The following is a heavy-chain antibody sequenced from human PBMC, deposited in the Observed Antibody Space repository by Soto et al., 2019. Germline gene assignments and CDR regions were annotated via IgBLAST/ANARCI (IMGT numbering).Heavy chain of an antibody. CDR1: GYTFTSYG. CDR3: ARDFPAPAVAAAAHFDY. Sequence: ASVKVSCKASGYTFTSYGISWVRQAPGQGLEWMGWISAYNGNTNYAQKLQGIVTMTTDTSTSTAYMELRSLRHDDTAVYYCARDFPAPAVAAAAHFDYWGQRTPVTVSS. CDR2: ISAYNGNT. J-gene: IGHJ4*02. V-gene: IGHV1-18*04. D-gene: IGHD6-13*01.